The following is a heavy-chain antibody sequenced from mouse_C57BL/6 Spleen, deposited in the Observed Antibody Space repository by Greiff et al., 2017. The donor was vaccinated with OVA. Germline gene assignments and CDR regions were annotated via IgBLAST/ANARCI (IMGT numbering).Heavy chain of an antibody. Sequence: QVQLQQPGAELVMPGASVKLSCKASGYTFTSYWMHWVKQRPGQGLEWIGEIDPSDSYTNYNQKFKGKSTLTVDKSSSTAYMQLSSLTSEDSAVYYCARSYSNYADLDYWGQGTTLTVSS. CDR1: GYTFTSYW. CDR3: ARSYSNYADLDY. CDR2: IDPSDSYT. J-gene: IGHJ2*01. V-gene: IGHV1-69*01. D-gene: IGHD2-5*01.